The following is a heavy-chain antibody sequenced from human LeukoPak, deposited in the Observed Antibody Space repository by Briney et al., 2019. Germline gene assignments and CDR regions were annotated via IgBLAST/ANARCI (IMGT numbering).Heavy chain of an antibody. J-gene: IGHJ5*02. CDR3: AKEGGHYDFWCGYYTAPNNWFDP. D-gene: IGHD3-3*01. CDR1: GFTFSSYG. Sequence: GGSLRLSXAASGFTFSSYGMHWVRQAPGKGMEWVAFIRYDGSNKYYADSVKGRFTISRDNSKNTLYLQMNSLRAEDTAVYYCAKEGGHYDFWCGYYTAPNNWFDPWGQGTLVTVSS. CDR2: IRYDGSNK. V-gene: IGHV3-30*02.